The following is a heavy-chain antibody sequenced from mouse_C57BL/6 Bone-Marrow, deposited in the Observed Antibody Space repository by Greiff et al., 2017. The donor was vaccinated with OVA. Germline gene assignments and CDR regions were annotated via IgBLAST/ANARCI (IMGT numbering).Heavy chain of an antibody. CDR2: IDPSDSYT. V-gene: IGHV1-50*01. Sequence: QVHVKQPGAELVKPGASVKLSCKASGYTFTSYWMQWVKQRPGQGLEWIGEIDPSDSYTNYNQKFKGKATLTVDTSSSTAYMQLSSLTSEDSPVFYCGRDGDGDYSDDWGQGTTLTVSS. J-gene: IGHJ2*01. D-gene: IGHD2-3*01. CDR3: GRDGDGDYSDD. CDR1: GYTFTSYW.